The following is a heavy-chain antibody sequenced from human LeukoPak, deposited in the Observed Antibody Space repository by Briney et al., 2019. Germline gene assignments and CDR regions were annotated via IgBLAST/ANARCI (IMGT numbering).Heavy chain of an antibody. CDR3: ARGREDSSSWDWFDP. CDR1: GGSFSGYY. CDR2: INHSGST. J-gene: IGHJ5*02. V-gene: IGHV4-34*01. D-gene: IGHD6-13*01. Sequence: SETLSLTCAVYGGSFSGYYRSWIRQPPGKGLEWIGEINHSGSTNYNPSLKSRVTISVDTSKNQFSLKLSSVTAADTAVYYCARGREDSSSWDWFDPSGQGTLVTVSS.